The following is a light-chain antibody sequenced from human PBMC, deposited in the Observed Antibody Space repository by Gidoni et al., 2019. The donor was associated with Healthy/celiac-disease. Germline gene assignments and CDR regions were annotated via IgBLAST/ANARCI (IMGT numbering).Light chain of an antibody. CDR3: MQGTRLPPT. CDR2: TVS. J-gene: IGKJ4*01. Sequence: LIYTVSDLDSGVPYRFSGTGSGTDFTLKISRVEPEDVGVYYCMQGTRLPPTFGGGTKVEIK. V-gene: IGKV2-30*01.